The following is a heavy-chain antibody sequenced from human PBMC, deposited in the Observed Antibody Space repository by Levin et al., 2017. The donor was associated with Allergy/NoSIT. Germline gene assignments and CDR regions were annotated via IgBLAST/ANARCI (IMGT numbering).Heavy chain of an antibody. J-gene: IGHJ3*02. CDR2: IGTAGDT. Sequence: QPGGSLRLSCAASGFTFSRYDMHWVRQATGKGLEWVSGIGTAGDTYYPSSVKGRFTISRENAKNSLYLQMNSLRAGDTAVYHCARALAVAGAVAFDMWGRGTKVTVSS. V-gene: IGHV3-13*01. D-gene: IGHD6-19*01. CDR3: ARALAVAGAVAFDM. CDR1: GFTFSRYD.